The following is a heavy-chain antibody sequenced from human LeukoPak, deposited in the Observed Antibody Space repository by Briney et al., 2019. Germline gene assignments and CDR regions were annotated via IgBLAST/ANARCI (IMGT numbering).Heavy chain of an antibody. CDR3: ARKRDAFDI. J-gene: IGHJ3*02. V-gene: IGHV3-23*01. Sequence: GGSLRLSCVASGFTFSNYAMGWVRQAPGKRPEWVSSLTDSGGTTYYVDSVKGRFAISRDNSKNTLYLHMNSLRAEDTAVYYCARKRDAFDIWGQGTVVTVSS. CDR1: GFTFSNYA. D-gene: IGHD5-24*01. CDR2: LTDSGGTT.